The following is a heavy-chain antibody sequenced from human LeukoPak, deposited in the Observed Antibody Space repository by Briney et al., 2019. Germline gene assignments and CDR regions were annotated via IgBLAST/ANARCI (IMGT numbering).Heavy chain of an antibody. CDR1: GFTFSSFW. Sequence: GGSLRLSCAASGFTFSSFWMSWVRQAPGKGLEWVANVRQDGSETYYVDSVKGRFTISRDNAKNSLYLQMNSLRADDTAVYYCARGYYDTLTGYYGAERFWGQGTLVTVSS. CDR3: ARGYYDTLTGYYGAERF. J-gene: IGHJ4*02. V-gene: IGHV3-7*04. D-gene: IGHD3-9*01. CDR2: VRQDGSET.